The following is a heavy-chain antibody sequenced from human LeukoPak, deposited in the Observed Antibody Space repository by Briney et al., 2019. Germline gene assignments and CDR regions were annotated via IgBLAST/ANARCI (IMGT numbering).Heavy chain of an antibody. CDR1: GFTFSSYA. D-gene: IGHD4-17*01. J-gene: IGHJ4*02. CDR3: ARDRGGDYGDYVYNY. V-gene: IGHV3-30-3*01. CDR2: ISYDGSNK. Sequence: GGSLRLSCAASGFTFSSYAMHWVRQAPGKGLEWVAVISYDGSNKYYADSVKGRFTISRDNSKNTLYLQMNSLRAEDTAVYYCARDRGGDYGDYVYNYWGQGTRVTVSS.